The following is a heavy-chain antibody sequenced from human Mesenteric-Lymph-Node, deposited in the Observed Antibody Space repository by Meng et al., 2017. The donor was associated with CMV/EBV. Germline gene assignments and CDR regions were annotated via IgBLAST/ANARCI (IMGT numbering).Heavy chain of an antibody. J-gene: IGHJ4*02. CDR2: IYYSGST. CDR1: GGSISSGDYY. D-gene: IGHD1-14*01. V-gene: IGHV4-30-4*08. Sequence: SETLSLTCTVSGGSISSGDYYWSWIRQPPGKGLEWIGYIYYSGSTYYNPSLKSRVTISVDTSKNQFSLKLSSVTAADTAVYYCARLLAGNHFDYWGQGTLVTVSS. CDR3: ARLLAGNHFDY.